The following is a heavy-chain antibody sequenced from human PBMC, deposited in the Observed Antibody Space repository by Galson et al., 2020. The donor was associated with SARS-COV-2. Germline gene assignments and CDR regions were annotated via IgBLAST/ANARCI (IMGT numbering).Heavy chain of an antibody. Sequence: SETLSLTCTVSGGSISSGSYYWSWIRQPAGKELEWIGRIHSTGSTHYNPSLKSRVTITVDTSKNQFSLRLSSVTAAVTAVYYCARSHDSSGNALGIWGQGAMVTVSS. D-gene: IGHD3-22*01. CDR1: GGSISSGSYY. V-gene: IGHV4-61*02. J-gene: IGHJ3*02. CDR2: IHSTGST. CDR3: ARSHDSSGNALGI.